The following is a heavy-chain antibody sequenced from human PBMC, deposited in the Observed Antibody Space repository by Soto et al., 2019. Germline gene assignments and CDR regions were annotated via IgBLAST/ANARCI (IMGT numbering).Heavy chain of an antibody. CDR1: GDSIRSSY. CDR2: IFYTGIT. CDR3: AKGAGRDGYDPA. J-gene: IGHJ4*02. V-gene: IGHV4-59*01. D-gene: IGHD5-12*01. Sequence: QVQLQQSGPGLMKPSETLSLTCTVSGDSIRSSYWSWFRQPPGKGLEYIGYIFYTGITNYNPSLKSRVTISMDTSKNQFSLNLNSVTAADTAVYYCAKGAGRDGYDPARGQGTLVNVSA.